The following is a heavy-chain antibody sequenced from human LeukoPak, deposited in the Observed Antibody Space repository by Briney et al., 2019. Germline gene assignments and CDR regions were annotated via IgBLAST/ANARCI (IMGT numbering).Heavy chain of an antibody. Sequence: GTSVKVSCKPSGFTFTNSAVQWVRQARGQPLEWVGWIIVGSGNTNYAQKVQERVTITRDMSTSTAYMELSSLGSEDTAVYYCAAEIYGGNSDCCSFDIWGQGTMVTASS. D-gene: IGHD4-23*01. CDR3: AAEIYGGNSDCCSFDI. J-gene: IGHJ3*02. V-gene: IGHV1-58*01. CDR1: GFTFTNSA. CDR2: IIVGSGNT.